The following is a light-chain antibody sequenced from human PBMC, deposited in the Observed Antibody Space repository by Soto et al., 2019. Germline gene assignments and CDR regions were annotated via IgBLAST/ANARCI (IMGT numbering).Light chain of an antibody. CDR1: QSVSSNY. J-gene: IGKJ2*01. V-gene: IGKV3-20*01. CDR3: EQFDTSFPYT. Sequence: EIVLTQSPGTLSLSPGERATLTCRASQSVSSNYLAWYQQKPAQAPRLLMYDASSRATGVPDRFSGSGSGTDFTLTISRLEPEDFAVYYCEQFDTSFPYTFGQGTKLDIK. CDR2: DAS.